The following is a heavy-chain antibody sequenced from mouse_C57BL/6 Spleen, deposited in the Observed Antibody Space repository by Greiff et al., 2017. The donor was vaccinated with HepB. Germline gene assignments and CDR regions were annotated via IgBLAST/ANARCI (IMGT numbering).Heavy chain of an antibody. CDR1: GYTFTSYW. CDR2: IYPGSGST. CDR3: AREWAYYYDSGYYWFAY. J-gene: IGHJ3*01. V-gene: IGHV1-55*01. Sequence: QVQLQQPGAELVKPGASVKMSCKASGYTFTSYWITWVKQRPGQGLEWIGDIYPGSGSTNYNEKFKSKATLTVDTSSSTAYMQLSSLTSEGSAVYYWAREWAYYYDSGYYWFAYWGQGTLVTVSA. D-gene: IGHD1-1*01.